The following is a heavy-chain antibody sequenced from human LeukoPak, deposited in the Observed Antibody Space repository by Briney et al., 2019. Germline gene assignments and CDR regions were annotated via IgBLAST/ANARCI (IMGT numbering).Heavy chain of an antibody. CDR1: GFTFDDYA. D-gene: IGHD1-26*01. CDR3: AKIGVGATTSDYFDY. Sequence: QPGGSLRLSCAASGFTFDDYAMHWVRQAPGKGLEWVSGISWNSGSIGYADSVKGRFTISRDNAKNSLYLQMNSLRAEDTALYYCAKIGVGATTSDYFDYWGQGTLVTVSS. V-gene: IGHV3-9*01. J-gene: IGHJ4*02. CDR2: ISWNSGSI.